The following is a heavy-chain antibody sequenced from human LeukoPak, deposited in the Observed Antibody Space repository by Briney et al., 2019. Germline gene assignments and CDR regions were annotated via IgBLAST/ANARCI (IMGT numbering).Heavy chain of an antibody. CDR2: IHPSGST. V-gene: IGHV4-34*01. Sequence: SETLSLTCAVYGGSFSGYYCTWIRPPPGKGLEWIGEIHPSGSTNYNPSLMSRVTLSLDTSKNQFSLRLSSVTAADTAVYFCARGLDTYESGVDWGQGTLVTVSS. J-gene: IGHJ4*02. CDR1: GGSFSGYY. CDR3: ARGLDTYESGVD. D-gene: IGHD1-26*01.